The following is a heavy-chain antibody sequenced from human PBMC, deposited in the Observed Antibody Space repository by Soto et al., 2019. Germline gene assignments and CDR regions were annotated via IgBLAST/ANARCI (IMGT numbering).Heavy chain of an antibody. Sequence: GASVKVSCKASGYTFTSYAMHWVRQAPGQRLGWMGWINAGNGNTKYSQKFQGRVTITRDTSASTAYMELSSLRSEDTAVYYCARVKCSSTSCYDGNGMDVWGQGTTVTVSS. CDR3: ARVKCSSTSCYDGNGMDV. CDR1: GYTFTSYA. CDR2: INAGNGNT. D-gene: IGHD2-2*01. V-gene: IGHV1-3*01. J-gene: IGHJ6*02.